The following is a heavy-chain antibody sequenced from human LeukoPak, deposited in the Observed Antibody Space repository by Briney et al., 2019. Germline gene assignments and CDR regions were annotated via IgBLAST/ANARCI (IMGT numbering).Heavy chain of an antibody. V-gene: IGHV3-30*02. D-gene: IGHD3-16*02. CDR3: ARARHDYVWGSYRYHVNVAYYYYMDV. CDR1: GFTFSSYG. J-gene: IGHJ6*03. Sequence: PGGSLSLSCAASGFTFSSYGMHWVRQAPGKGLEWVAFIRYDGSNKYYADSVKGRFTISRDNAKNSLYLQMNSLRAEDTDVYYCARARHDYVWGSYRYHVNVAYYYYMDVWGKGTTVTVSS. CDR2: IRYDGSNK.